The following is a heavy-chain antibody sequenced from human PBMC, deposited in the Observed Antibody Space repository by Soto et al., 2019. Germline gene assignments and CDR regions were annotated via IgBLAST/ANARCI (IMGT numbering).Heavy chain of an antibody. CDR1: GFTFRRYW. CDR3: ASGGSSLNFDS. J-gene: IGHJ4*02. V-gene: IGHV3-74*01. CDR2: INSDGSST. D-gene: IGHD6-6*01. Sequence: GSLRLSCAASGFTFRRYWMQWVRQAPGKGLVWVSWINSDGSSTSYADSVKGRFTISRDNAKNTLYLQMNSLRAEDTAVYYCASGGSSLNFDSWGQGTLVTVSS.